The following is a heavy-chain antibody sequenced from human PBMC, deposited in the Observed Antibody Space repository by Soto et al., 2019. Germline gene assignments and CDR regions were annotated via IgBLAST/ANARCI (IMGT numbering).Heavy chain of an antibody. J-gene: IGHJ6*02. CDR1: GYTFTSYA. V-gene: IGHV1-3*01. CDR2: INAGNGNT. CDR3: ARDLTAMVSGGMDV. D-gene: IGHD5-18*01. Sequence: ASVKVSCKASGYTFTSYAMHWVRQAPGQRLEWMGWINAGNGNTKYSQKFQGRVTITRDTSASTAYMELSSLRSEDTAVYYCARDLTAMVSGGMDVWGQGTTVTVSS.